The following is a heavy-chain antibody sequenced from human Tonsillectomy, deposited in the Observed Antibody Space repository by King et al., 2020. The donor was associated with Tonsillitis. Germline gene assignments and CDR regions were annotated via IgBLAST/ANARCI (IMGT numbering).Heavy chain of an antibody. CDR2: ISWNSGTI. J-gene: IGHJ4*02. CDR1: GFSFDDYA. V-gene: IGHV3-9*01. CDR3: TKDPDYYDSSTS. Sequence: VQLVESGGALVQPGRSLRLSCAASGFSFDDYAMHWVRQAPGKGLEWGSGISWNSGTIGYAVSVKGRFTIARDNAKNFLYLQMNSLRAEDTALYYCTKDPDYYDSSTSWGQGTLVTVSS. D-gene: IGHD3-22*01.